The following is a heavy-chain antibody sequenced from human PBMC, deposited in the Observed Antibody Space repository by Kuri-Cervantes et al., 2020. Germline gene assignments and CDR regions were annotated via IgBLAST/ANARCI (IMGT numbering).Heavy chain of an antibody. D-gene: IGHD6-19*01. CDR3: ARLYSSGWYKGYFDY. V-gene: IGHV4-38-2*01. CDR1: GYSITSDYY. J-gene: IGHJ4*02. Sequence: SQTLSLTCAVSGYSITSDYYWGWIRHPPGKGLEWIGSVYHSGSTYYNLSLRSRVTISVDTSKNQFSLKLSSVTAADTAVYYCARLYSSGWYKGYFDYWGQGTLVTVSS. CDR2: VYHSGST.